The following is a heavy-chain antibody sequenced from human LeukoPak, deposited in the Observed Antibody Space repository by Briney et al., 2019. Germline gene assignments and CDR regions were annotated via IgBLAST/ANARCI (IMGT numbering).Heavy chain of an antibody. CDR2: ISAYNDNI. J-gene: IGHJ4*02. CDR3: ARDTARITTPGGPDY. D-gene: IGHD6-13*01. V-gene: IGHV1-18*01. CDR1: GYTFASYG. Sequence: ASVKVSCKASGYTFASYGISWVRQAPGQGLEWMGWISAYNDNIKYAQSLQGRVTLTTDTSTSTAYMELRSLTSDDTALYYCARDTARITTPGGPDYWGQGTLVTVSS.